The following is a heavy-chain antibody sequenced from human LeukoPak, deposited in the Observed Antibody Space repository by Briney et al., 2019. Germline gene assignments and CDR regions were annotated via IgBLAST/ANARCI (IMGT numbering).Heavy chain of an antibody. J-gene: IGHJ4*02. CDR3: TNLLGYCSGDTCYNY. CDR2: IRSSANNYAT. Sequence: GGSLRLSCAASGFTFSGSALHWVRQASGKGLEWFGRIRSSANNYATAYAASVKGRFTISRDDSKNTAYLQMNGLETEDTAVYYCTNLLGYCSGDTCYNYWGQGTLVTVSS. D-gene: IGHD2-15*01. V-gene: IGHV3-73*01. CDR1: GFTFSGSA.